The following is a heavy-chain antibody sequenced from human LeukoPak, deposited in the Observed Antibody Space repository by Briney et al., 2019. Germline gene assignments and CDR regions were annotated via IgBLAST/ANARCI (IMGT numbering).Heavy chain of an antibody. CDR1: GFTFSSYS. V-gene: IGHV3-21*01. CDR2: ISSSSSYI. Sequence: PGGSLRLSCAASGFTFSSYSMNWVRQAPGKGLEWVSSISSSSSYIYYADSVKGRFTISRDNAKNSLYLQMNSLRAEDTSVYYCARYRDSSGAFDIWGQGTIVTVSS. D-gene: IGHD6-19*01. J-gene: IGHJ3*02. CDR3: ARYRDSSGAFDI.